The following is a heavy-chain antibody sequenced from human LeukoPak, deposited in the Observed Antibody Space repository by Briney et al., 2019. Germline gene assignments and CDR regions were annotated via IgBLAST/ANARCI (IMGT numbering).Heavy chain of an antibody. CDR2: IFYSGST. Sequence: SETLSLTCTVSGGSISSYYWSWIRQHPGKGLEWIGYIFYSGSTYYNPSLKSRLTISLDTSKSQFSLKLSSVTAADTAVYYCARLYGDLYSFDYWGQGTLVTVSS. V-gene: IGHV4-59*06. D-gene: IGHD4-17*01. CDR3: ARLYGDLYSFDY. CDR1: GGSISSYY. J-gene: IGHJ4*02.